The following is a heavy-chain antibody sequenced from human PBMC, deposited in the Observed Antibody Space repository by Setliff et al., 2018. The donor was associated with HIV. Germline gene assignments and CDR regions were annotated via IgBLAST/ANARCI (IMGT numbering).Heavy chain of an antibody. J-gene: IGHJ3*02. CDR2: IRISDGVI. Sequence: GSLRLSCAASGFTVSINYMSWVRQAPGKGLEWVSVIRISDGVIYYADSVKGRFTISTDNSKGTLYLQMNSLRAEDTALYYCAKDSLRHCFGVNCWGAFDMWGQGTMVTVSS. CDR3: AKDSLRHCFGVNCWGAFDM. CDR1: GFTVSINY. D-gene: IGHD2-15*01. V-gene: IGHV3-23*01.